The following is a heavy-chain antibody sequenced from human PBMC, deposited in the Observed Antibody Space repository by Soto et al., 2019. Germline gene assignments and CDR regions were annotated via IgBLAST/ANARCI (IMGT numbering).Heavy chain of an antibody. V-gene: IGHV3-74*01. J-gene: IGHJ5*02. CDR3: ARFRVDGDYVP. D-gene: IGHD4-17*01. CDR1: GFTFSNYW. Sequence: EVQLVESGGGLVQPGGSLRLSCAVSGFTFSNYWMHWVRPAPGKGLVWVSRINTDGSSTSYADFVKGRFTISRDNARNTLFLQMNSLTAEDTAVYYCARFRVDGDYVPWGHGTLVTVSA. CDR2: INTDGSST.